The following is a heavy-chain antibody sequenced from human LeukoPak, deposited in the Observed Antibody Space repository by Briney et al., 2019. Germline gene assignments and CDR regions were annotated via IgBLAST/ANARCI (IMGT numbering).Heavy chain of an antibody. CDR2: LSYDGNNK. CDR1: GFTFSSFA. CDR3: AKEFVGMDV. J-gene: IGHJ6*02. V-gene: IGHV3-30-3*01. Sequence: PGRSLRLSCAASGFTFSSFAMHWVRQAPGKGLEWVAVLSYDGNNKYYADSVKGRFIISRDNSKNTLYLQMNSLRAEDTAVYYCAKEFVGMDVWGQGTTVTVSS. D-gene: IGHD2-21*01.